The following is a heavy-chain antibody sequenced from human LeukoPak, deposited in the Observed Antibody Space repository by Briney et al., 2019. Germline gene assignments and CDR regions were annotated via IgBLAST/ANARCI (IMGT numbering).Heavy chain of an antibody. V-gene: IGHV4-59*08. CDR2: IYYSGNT. J-gene: IGHJ3*02. Sequence: PSETLCLSCAVSGVSISSYYWSWVRHPPGKGLEWIWCIYYSGNTNYNPCLKSRVTLSVDTSKNQFSLKLSSVTAADTDVYYCARWGDYYDSSGYYYDAFDIWGQGTMVTVSS. CDR3: ARWGDYYDSSGYYYDAFDI. D-gene: IGHD3-22*01. CDR1: GVSISSYY.